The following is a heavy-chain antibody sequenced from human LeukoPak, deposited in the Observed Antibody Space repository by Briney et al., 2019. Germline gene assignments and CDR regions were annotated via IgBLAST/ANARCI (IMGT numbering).Heavy chain of an antibody. V-gene: IGHV1-18*01. CDR3: ARDSKGYYDSSAPGS. CDR2: ISAYNGNT. CDR1: GYTFTSYG. Sequence: ASVKVSCKASGYTFTSYGISWVRQAPGQGLEWMGWISAYNGNTNYAQKLQGRVTMTTDTSTSTAYMELRSLRSDDTAVYYCARDSKGYYDSSAPGSWGQGTLVTVSS. D-gene: IGHD3-22*01. J-gene: IGHJ4*02.